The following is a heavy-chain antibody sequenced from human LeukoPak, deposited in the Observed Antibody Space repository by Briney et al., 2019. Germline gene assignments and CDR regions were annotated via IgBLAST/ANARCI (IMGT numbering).Heavy chain of an antibody. CDR2: INWDGSSK. D-gene: IGHD3-10*01. V-gene: IGHV3-43*01. Sequence: GGSLRLSCAASGFIFDDYTMHWIRQTPGKGLEWVALINWDGSSKYFSDSVKGRFTISRDNSKNSLYLQMNSLTIEDTALYYCTRYGGAAFDYWGQGTLVTVSS. CDR1: GFIFDDYT. J-gene: IGHJ4*02. CDR3: TRYGGAAFDY.